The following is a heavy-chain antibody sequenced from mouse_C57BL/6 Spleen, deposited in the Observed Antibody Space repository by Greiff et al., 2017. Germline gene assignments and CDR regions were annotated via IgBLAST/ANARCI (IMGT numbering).Heavy chain of an antibody. J-gene: IGHJ4*01. Sequence: LVESGPELVKPGASVKLSCKASGYTFTSYDINWVKQRPGQGLEWIGWIYPRDGSTKYNEKFKGKATLTVDTSSSTAYMELHSLTSEDSAVYFCARNPYYGSSYAMDYWGQGTSVTVSS. D-gene: IGHD1-1*01. V-gene: IGHV1-85*01. CDR3: ARNPYYGSSYAMDY. CDR1: GYTFTSYD. CDR2: IYPRDGST.